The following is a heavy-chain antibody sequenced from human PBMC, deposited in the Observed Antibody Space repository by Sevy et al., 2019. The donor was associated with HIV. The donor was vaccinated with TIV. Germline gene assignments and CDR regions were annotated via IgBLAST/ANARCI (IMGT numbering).Heavy chain of an antibody. D-gene: IGHD2-15*01. CDR3: SRALSTAATPEYYFDY. CDR1: GFTFDDYA. J-gene: IGHJ4*02. CDR2: ITRNSYEAYGGTR. Sequence: GGSLRLSCTASGFTFDDYAMSWFRQAPGKGLEWVAFITRNSYEAYGGTREDATSVKGRFTISRDDSKSIAHLQMNSLKTEDTAMYYCSRALSTAATPEYYFDYWGQGTLVSVSS. V-gene: IGHV3-49*03.